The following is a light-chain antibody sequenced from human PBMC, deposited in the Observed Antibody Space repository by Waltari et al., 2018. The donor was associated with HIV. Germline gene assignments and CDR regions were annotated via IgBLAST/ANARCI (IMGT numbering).Light chain of an antibody. CDR3: SSYTSTSTLL. CDR1: SSEIGSYHY. V-gene: IGLV2-14*01. CDR2: DAN. J-gene: IGLJ3*02. Sequence: QSALTQPASVSGSLGQSIPIPCIGTSSEIGSYHYVSWYQHHPDNAPTLVIYDANARPSGVPFRFSGSKSGNTASLTISGLQAEDEADYYCSSYTSTSTLLFGGGTKVTVL.